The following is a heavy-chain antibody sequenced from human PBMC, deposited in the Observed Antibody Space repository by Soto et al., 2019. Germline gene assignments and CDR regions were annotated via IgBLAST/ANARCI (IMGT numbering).Heavy chain of an antibody. V-gene: IGHV3-74*01. CDR1: GFPFRSNW. CDR2: VSGDGTIT. Sequence: EVQLVESGGGFVQPGGSLRLSCAASGFPFRSNWMLWVRQVPGKELVWVSRVSGDGTITTYADSIKGRFSTSSDNAKSTLYLQLNMRRDEDTAVYYWARGADHNSYFMDVWGKGTMVIVSS. CDR3: ARGADHNSYFMDV. J-gene: IGHJ6*03.